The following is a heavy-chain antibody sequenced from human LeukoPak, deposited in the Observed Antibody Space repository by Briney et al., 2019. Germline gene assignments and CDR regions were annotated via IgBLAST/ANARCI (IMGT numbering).Heavy chain of an antibody. CDR3: ARYPYLRYGGNSGRDIEKYYFDY. CDR1: GFTFNSYS. D-gene: IGHD4-23*01. V-gene: IGHV3-48*04. J-gene: IGHJ4*02. CDR2: ISSGSGTI. Sequence: PGGSLRLSCAASGFTFNSYSMNWVRQVPGKGLEWVSYISSGSGTIYYADSVKGRFTISRDNAKNSLYLQMNSLRAEDTAVYYCARYPYLRYGGNSGRDIEKYYFDYWGQGTLVTVSS.